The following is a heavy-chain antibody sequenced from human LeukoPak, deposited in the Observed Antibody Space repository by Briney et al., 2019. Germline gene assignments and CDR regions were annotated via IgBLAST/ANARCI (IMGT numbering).Heavy chain of an antibody. Sequence: GGPLRLSCAASGFTVSNNYMTWVRQAPGKGLEWVSVIYSGGSTDYPDSVKGRFTISRDNSENTLYLQMNSLRVEDTAVYYCAHQEYHSSGSWGQGTLVTVSS. CDR3: AHQEYHSSGS. CDR1: GFTVSNNY. V-gene: IGHV3-66*01. J-gene: IGHJ5*02. CDR2: IYSGGST. D-gene: IGHD3-22*01.